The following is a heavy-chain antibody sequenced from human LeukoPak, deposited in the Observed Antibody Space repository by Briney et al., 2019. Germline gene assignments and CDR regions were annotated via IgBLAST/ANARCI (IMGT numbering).Heavy chain of an antibody. CDR2: ISTSGGDT. D-gene: IGHD1-26*01. CDR1: GFTFTDSA. CDR3: AKGGSYAPLDY. J-gene: IGHJ4*02. V-gene: IGHV3-23*01. Sequence: GGSLRLSCAASGFTFTDSAMTWVRQARGKGLEWVSAISTSGGDTIYTDSVKDRFTISRDNSKNTLYLQMNSLRAEDTAIYYCAKGGSYAPLDYWGQGTLVTVSS.